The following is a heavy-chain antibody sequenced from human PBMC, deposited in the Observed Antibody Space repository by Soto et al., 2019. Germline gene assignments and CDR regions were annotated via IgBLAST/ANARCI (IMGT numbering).Heavy chain of an antibody. CDR3: AREHQTYYFDY. V-gene: IGHV3-30-3*01. CDR2: ISYDGSNK. Sequence: GGSLRLSCAASGFTFSRYAIHWVRQAPGKGLEWVAVISYDGSNKYYADSVKGRFTISRDNSKNTLYLQMNSLRAEDTAVYYCAREHQTYYFDYWGQGTLVTVSS. CDR1: GFTFSRYA. J-gene: IGHJ4*02.